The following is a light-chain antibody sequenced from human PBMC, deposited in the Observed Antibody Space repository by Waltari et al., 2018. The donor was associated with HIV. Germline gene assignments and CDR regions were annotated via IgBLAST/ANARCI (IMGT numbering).Light chain of an antibody. Sequence: QSALTQPASVSGSPGQSITIPCTGTSSDVGGYNYVSWSQQHPGKAPKLMIYEVSNRPSGVSNRFSGSKSGNTASLTISGLQAEDEADYYCSSYTSSSTRVFGTGTKVTVL. CDR2: EVS. CDR1: SSDVGGYNY. J-gene: IGLJ1*01. CDR3: SSYTSSSTRV. V-gene: IGLV2-14*01.